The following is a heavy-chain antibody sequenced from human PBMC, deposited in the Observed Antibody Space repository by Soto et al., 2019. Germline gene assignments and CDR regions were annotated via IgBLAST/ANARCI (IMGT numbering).Heavy chain of an antibody. Sequence: GGSLRLSCAASGFTFSSYWMSWVRQAPRKGLEWVANIKQDGSEKYYVDSVKGRFTISRDNAKNSLYPQMNSLRAEDTAVYYCARDTQYYDFWSGYYTAYYYGMDVWGQGTTVTVSS. CDR3: ARDTQYYDFWSGYYTAYYYGMDV. CDR1: GFTFSSYW. V-gene: IGHV3-7*03. CDR2: IKQDGSEK. J-gene: IGHJ6*02. D-gene: IGHD3-3*01.